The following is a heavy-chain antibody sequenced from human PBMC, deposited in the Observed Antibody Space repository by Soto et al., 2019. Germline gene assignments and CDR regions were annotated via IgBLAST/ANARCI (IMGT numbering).Heavy chain of an antibody. V-gene: IGHV3-30-3*01. CDR3: ARDPHYDFWSGYYTAGRLGWFDP. CDR2: ISYDGSNK. D-gene: IGHD3-3*01. Sequence: PGGSLRLSCAASGFTFSSYAMHWVRQAPGKGLEWVAVISYDGSNKYYADSVKGRFTISRDNSKNTLYLQMNSLRAEDTAVYYCARDPHYDFWSGYYTAGRLGWFDPWGQGTLVTVSS. J-gene: IGHJ5*02. CDR1: GFTFSSYA.